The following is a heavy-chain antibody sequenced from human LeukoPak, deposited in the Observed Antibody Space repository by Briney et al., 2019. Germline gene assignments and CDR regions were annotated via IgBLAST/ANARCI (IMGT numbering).Heavy chain of an antibody. CDR2: INHSGSA. V-gene: IGHV4-34*01. D-gene: IGHD3-22*01. CDR1: GGSFSGYY. CDR3: ARAAPYYYDSSGYFDY. Sequence: SETLSLTCAVYGGSFSGYYWSWIRQPPGKGLEWIGEINHSGSANYNPSLKSRVTISVDTSKNQFSLKLSSVTAADTAVYYCARAAPYYYDSSGYFDYWGQGTLVTVSS. J-gene: IGHJ4*02.